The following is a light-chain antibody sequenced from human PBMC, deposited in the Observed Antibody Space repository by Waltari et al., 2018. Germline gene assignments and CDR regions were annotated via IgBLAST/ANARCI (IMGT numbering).Light chain of an antibody. CDR3: SAHAGTYAYWV. CDR1: SSDVARYKY. CDR2: DVS. J-gene: IGLJ3*02. Sequence: QSALTQPHSVSGSPGQSVTISCTGTSSDVARYKYVSWYQQHPGKAPNLMFSDVSNRPSGAPDRCSGSKSGNTASRTISGLQAEDEADYYCSAHAGTYAYWVFGGGTKLTVL. V-gene: IGLV2-11*01.